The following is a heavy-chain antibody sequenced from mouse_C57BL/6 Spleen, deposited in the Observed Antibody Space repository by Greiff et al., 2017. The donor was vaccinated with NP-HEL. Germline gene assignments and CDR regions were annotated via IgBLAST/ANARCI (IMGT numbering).Heavy chain of an antibody. J-gene: IGHJ4*01. D-gene: IGHD1-1*01. V-gene: IGHV2-2*01. CDR3: DRIGTTVLYYAMDY. CDR2: IWSGGST. CDR1: GFSLTSYG. Sequence: QVQLKQSGPGLVQPSQSLSITCTVSGFSLTSYGVHWVRQSPGKGLEWLGVIWSGGSTDYNAAFISRLSISKDNSKSQVFFKMNSLQADDTAIYYCDRIGTTVLYYAMDYWGQGTSVTVSS.